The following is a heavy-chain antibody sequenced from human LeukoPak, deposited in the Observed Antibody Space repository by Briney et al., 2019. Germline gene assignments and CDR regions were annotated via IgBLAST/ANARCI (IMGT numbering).Heavy chain of an antibody. CDR1: GDSVSSNSAA. CDR3: ARGGPHDYGDYFDF. CDR2: TYYRSKWYN. D-gene: IGHD4-17*01. V-gene: IGHV6-1*01. Sequence: SQTLSLTCVISGDSVSSNSAAWTWIRQSPSRGLEWLGKTYYRSKWYNNYAVSVRSRISISPDTSKNQFSLQLNSVTPEDTAVYYCARGGPHDYGDYFDFWGQGTLVTVSS. J-gene: IGHJ4*02.